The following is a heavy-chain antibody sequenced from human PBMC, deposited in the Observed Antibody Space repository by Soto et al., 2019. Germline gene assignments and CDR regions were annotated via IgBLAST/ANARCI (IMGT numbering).Heavy chain of an antibody. D-gene: IGHD1-1*01. Sequence: QVQLVQSGPEVKKPGASVKVSCKASGYTFSSYDFTWVRQAPGQGLEWMGWISVHKGNTNHALKFQGRVTMTTDTSTSTIYMELRSLRSDDTAVYYCARVQGGRQVDGTLPTQNGFAYWGQGTLVTVSS. CDR1: GYTFSSYD. CDR2: ISVHKGNT. CDR3: ARVQGGRQVDGTLPTQNGFAY. J-gene: IGHJ4*02. V-gene: IGHV1-18*04.